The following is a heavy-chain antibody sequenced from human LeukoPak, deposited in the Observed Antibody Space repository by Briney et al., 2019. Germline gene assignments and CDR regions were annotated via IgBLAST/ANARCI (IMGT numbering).Heavy chain of an antibody. CDR1: GFAFSIYD. CDR3: ARVPTNSCYNWFDP. Sequence: GGSLRLSCAASGFAFSIYDIHWVRQPTGKGMEWVSAIGTTDNTYYIDSVKGRFTISRENAKNSLYLQMNSLRAEDTAIYYCARVPTNSCYNWFDPWGQGTLVTVSS. CDR2: IGTTDNT. J-gene: IGHJ5*02. V-gene: IGHV3-13*01. D-gene: IGHD2-8*01.